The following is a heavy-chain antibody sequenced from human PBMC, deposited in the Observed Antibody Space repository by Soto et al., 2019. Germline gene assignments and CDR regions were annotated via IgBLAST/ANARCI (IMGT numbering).Heavy chain of an antibody. CDR2: IYWDDDE. CDR1: GGSISSYYW. J-gene: IGHJ4*02. CDR3: ARALGSWGAYYFDY. Sequence: TLSLTCTVSGGSISSYYWSWIRQPPGKALEWLALIYWDDDERYSPSLKSRLTITKDTSKNQVVLTMTNMDPVDTVTYYCARALGSWGAYYFDYWGQGTLVTVSS. V-gene: IGHV2-5*08. D-gene: IGHD3-16*01.